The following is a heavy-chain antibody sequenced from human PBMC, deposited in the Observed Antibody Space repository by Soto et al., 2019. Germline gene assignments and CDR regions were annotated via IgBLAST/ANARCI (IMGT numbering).Heavy chain of an antibody. CDR1: GGTFSSYA. CDR2: IIPIFGTA. CDR3: ARDTGVVGTYYYDSSGLFDY. Sequence: SVKVSCKASGGTFSSYAISWVRQAPGQGLEWMGGIIPIFGTANYAQKFQGRVAITADKSTSTAYMELSSLRSEDTAVYYCARDTGVVGTYYYDSSGLFDYWGQGTLVTVSS. J-gene: IGHJ4*02. V-gene: IGHV1-69*06. D-gene: IGHD3-22*01.